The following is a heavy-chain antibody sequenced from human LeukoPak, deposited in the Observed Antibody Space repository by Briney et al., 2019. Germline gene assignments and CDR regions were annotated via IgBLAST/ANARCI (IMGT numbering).Heavy chain of an antibody. CDR3: AKDFIVVVAAQFDY. J-gene: IGHJ4*02. V-gene: IGHV3-23*01. CDR2: ISGSGGST. Sequence: GGSLRLSCAASGFTFSSYAMSWVRQAPGKGLEWVSAISGSGGSTYYADSVKGRSTISRDNSKNTLYLQMNSLRAEDTAVYYCAKDFIVVVAAQFDYWGQGTLVTVSS. CDR1: GFTFSSYA. D-gene: IGHD2-15*01.